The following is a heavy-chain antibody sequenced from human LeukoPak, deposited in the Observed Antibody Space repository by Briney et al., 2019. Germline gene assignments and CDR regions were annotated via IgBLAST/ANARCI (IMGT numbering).Heavy chain of an antibody. CDR2: MNTNGANT. V-gene: IGHV3-64*05. Sequence: GGSLRLSCSASGFIFKSHSMHWVRQAPWKGLEYVSSMNTNGANTYYADSVKGRFTISRDNSRNTVYVQMNSLTPEDTAVYYCVKGLDYSSSQMDSWGQGTLVTVSS. CDR3: VKGLDYSSSQMDS. J-gene: IGHJ4*02. D-gene: IGHD6-6*01. CDR1: GFIFKSHS.